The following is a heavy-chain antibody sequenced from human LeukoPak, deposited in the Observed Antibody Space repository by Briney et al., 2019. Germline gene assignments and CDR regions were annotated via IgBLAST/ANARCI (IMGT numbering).Heavy chain of an antibody. V-gene: IGHV3-74*01. CDR1: GFTFRSYW. J-gene: IGHJ4*02. Sequence: GGSLRLSCAATGFTFRSYWMHWVRQAPGKGLAWVSRISSDGSVTSYADSVKGRFTISRDNAKNTLYLQMSSLRAEDTAVYYCARDEDDSSGYKRFDYWGQGTLVTVSS. D-gene: IGHD3-22*01. CDR3: ARDEDDSSGYKRFDY. CDR2: ISSDGSVT.